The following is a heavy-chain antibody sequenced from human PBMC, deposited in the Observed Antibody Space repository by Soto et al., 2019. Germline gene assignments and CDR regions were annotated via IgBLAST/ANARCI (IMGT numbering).Heavy chain of an antibody. D-gene: IGHD2-8*01. CDR2: TYYRSKLYN. V-gene: IGHV6-1*01. J-gene: IGHJ5*01. CDR3: ARLIGNSWLDS. Sequence: SQTLSLTCAISGDSVSTNSATWDWIRQSPSSGFEWLGRTYYRSKLYNDYAVSVKGRITINPDTSNNQLSLQLNSVTPDDTAVYYCARLIGNSWLDSWGQGTLVTVSS. CDR1: GDSVSTNSAT.